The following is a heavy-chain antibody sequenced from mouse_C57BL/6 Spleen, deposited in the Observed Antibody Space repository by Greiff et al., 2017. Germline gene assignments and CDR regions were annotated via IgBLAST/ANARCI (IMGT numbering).Heavy chain of an antibody. Sequence: QVQLKQPGAELVKPGASVKMSCKASGYTFTSYWITWVKQRPGQGLEWIGDIYPGSGSTNYNEKFKSKATLTVDTSSSTAYMQLSSLTSEDSAVYYCAREYYGNSFFDYWGQGTTLTVSS. CDR3: AREYYGNSFFDY. CDR1: GYTFTSYW. J-gene: IGHJ2*01. D-gene: IGHD2-1*01. CDR2: IYPGSGST. V-gene: IGHV1-55*01.